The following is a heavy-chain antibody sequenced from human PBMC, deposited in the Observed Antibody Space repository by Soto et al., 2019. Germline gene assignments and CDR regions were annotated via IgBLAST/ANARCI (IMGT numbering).Heavy chain of an antibody. J-gene: IGHJ4*02. V-gene: IGHV1-69*06. Sequence: QERLVQSGAEVRKPGSSVKVSCKVTGGTSTRYAINWVRQAPGQGLEWMGGIVPMFGTSKYAQKFQGRVTITTDTSTNIAYMDLRSLRSEDTAVYYCKRGAEYDFWSGYLWGQGTLVSVSS. D-gene: IGHD3-3*01. CDR1: GGTSTRYA. CDR3: KRGAEYDFWSGYL. CDR2: IVPMFGTS.